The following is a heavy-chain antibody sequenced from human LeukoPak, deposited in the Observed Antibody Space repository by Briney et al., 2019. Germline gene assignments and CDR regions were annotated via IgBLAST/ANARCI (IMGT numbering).Heavy chain of an antibody. CDR2: IYYSGST. CDR1: GGSISSYY. D-gene: IGHD3-10*01. J-gene: IGHJ3*02. Sequence: PSETLSLTCTVSGGSISSYYWNWIRQPPGKGLEWIGYIYYSGSTTYNPSLKSRVTISVDTSKDQFSLKLSSVTAADTAVYYCARDHGGPTSGAFDIWGQGTMVTVSS. V-gene: IGHV4-59*12. CDR3: ARDHGGPTSGAFDI.